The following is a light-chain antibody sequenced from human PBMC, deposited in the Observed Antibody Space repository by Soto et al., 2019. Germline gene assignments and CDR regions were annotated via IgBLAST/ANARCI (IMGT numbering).Light chain of an antibody. CDR1: QSVSSSY. CDR2: GAS. J-gene: IGKJ1*01. CDR3: QQYGNSRWT. V-gene: IGKV3-20*01. Sequence: EVVLTQSPGTLSLFPGERATLSCRVSQSVSSSYLAWYQQKPGQAPRLLIFGASSRATGIPDRFSGSGSGTDFILTISRLEPEDFAVYYCQQYGNSRWTFGQGTKVEIK.